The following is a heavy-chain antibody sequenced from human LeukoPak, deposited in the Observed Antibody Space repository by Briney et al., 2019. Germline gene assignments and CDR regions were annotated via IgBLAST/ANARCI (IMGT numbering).Heavy chain of an antibody. CDR2: ISAGGGST. CDR1: GFTFRGYA. V-gene: IGHV3-23*01. D-gene: IGHD3-10*01. CDR3: ARDSGITLVRGIDF. J-gene: IGHJ4*02. Sequence: GGSLRLSCAASGFTFRGYAMTWVRQAPEKGLEWVSAISAGGGSTYYADSVKGRFTISRDNSKNTLYLLMNSLRAEDTALYYCARDSGITLVRGIDFWGQGTLVTVSS.